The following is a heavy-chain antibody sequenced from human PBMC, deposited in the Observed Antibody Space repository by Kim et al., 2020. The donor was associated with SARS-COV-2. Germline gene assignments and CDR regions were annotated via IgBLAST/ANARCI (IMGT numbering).Heavy chain of an antibody. D-gene: IGHD2-2*02. Sequence: ASVKVSCKASGYTFTSYGISWVRQAPGQGLEWMGWISAYNGNTNYAQKLQGRVTMTTDTSTSTAYMELRSLRSDDTAVYYCARDLAGYCSSTSCYTGYWGQGTLVTVSS. CDR3: ARDLAGYCSSTSCYTGY. CDR2: ISAYNGNT. V-gene: IGHV1-18*04. CDR1: GYTFTSYG. J-gene: IGHJ4*02.